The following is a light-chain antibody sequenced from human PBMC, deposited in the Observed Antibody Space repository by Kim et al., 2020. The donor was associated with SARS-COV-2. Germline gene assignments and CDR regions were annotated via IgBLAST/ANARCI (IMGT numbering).Light chain of an antibody. V-gene: IGLV3-1*01. CDR1: KLGDKY. Sequence: SYELTQPPSLSVSPGQTASITCSGDKLGDKYVCWYQQKPGQSPVLVIYQDTKRPSGIPERFSGSNSGNTATLTISGTQAMDEADYYCQAWDSSTAVFRGGTQLTVL. CDR2: QDT. J-gene: IGLJ2*01. CDR3: QAWDSSTAV.